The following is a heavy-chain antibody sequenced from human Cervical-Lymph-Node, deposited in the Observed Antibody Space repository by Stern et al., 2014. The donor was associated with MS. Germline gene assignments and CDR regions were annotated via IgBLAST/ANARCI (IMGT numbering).Heavy chain of an antibody. CDR2: INTGTGNP. CDR3: AIPRPLALYSPYGMDV. J-gene: IGHJ6*02. Sequence: QVQLGQSGSELKKPGASVKVSCRTSGYTFTNYVVNWVQQAPGQGLEWMGWINTGTGNPTYAQGFTGRFVFSLDTSVSTAFLHISSLKAEDTAVYYCAIPRPLALYSPYGMDVWGQGTTVTVSS. V-gene: IGHV7-4-1*02. CDR1: GYTFTNYV. D-gene: IGHD3-16*01.